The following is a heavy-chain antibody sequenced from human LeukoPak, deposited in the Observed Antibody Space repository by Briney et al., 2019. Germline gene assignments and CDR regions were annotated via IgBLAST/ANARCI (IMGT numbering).Heavy chain of an antibody. CDR2: IDWDDDK. V-gene: IGHV2-70*04. CDR3: ARVRCGGDCYPDY. CDR1: GFSLSTSGMR. D-gene: IGHD2-21*02. Sequence: SGPALVKPTQTLTLTCTFSGFSLSTSGMRVSWIRQPPVKALEWLARIDWDDDKFYSTSLKTRLTISKDTSKNQVVLTMTNMDPVDTATYYCARVRCGGDCYPDYWGQGTLVTVSS. J-gene: IGHJ4*02.